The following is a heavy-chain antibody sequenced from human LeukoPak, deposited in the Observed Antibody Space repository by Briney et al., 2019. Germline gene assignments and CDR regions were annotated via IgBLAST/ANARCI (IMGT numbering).Heavy chain of an antibody. CDR2: INHSGST. V-gene: IGHV4-34*01. CDR3: ARAPDXSGXYXXXXFDY. D-gene: IGHD6-19*01. CDR1: GGSFSGYY. Sequence: SETLSLTCAVYGGSFSGYYWSWIRQPPGKGLEWIGEINHSGSTNYNPSLKSRVTISVDTSKNQFSLKLSSVTAADTAVYYCARAPDXSGXYXXXXFDYWGQGTLVTVS. J-gene: IGHJ4*02.